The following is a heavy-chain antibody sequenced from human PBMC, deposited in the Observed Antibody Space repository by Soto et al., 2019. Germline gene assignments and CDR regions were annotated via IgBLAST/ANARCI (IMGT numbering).Heavy chain of an antibody. J-gene: IGHJ4*02. V-gene: IGHV3-23*01. Sequence: SLRLSCAASGFTFASYTLNWVRQAPGKGLEWVSAISGNGVHTYYADSVKGRFTVSRDNSKNTLHLQMNSLRAEDTAVYYCAKVMYSSSWQDDFDYWGQGTLVTVSS. CDR2: ISGNGVHT. CDR1: GFTFASYT. D-gene: IGHD6-13*01. CDR3: AKVMYSSSWQDDFDY.